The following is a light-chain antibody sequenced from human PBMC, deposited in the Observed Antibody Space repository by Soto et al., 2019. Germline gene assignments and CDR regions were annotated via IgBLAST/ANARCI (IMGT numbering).Light chain of an antibody. CDR2: AAS. J-gene: IGKJ2*01. CDR1: QSISNS. V-gene: IGKV1-39*01. Sequence: DIQMTQSPSSLSASVGDIVTITCRASQSISNSLNWYQQKPGKAPNLLIYAASRLQSGVPSRFSGSGSGTDFTLTISSLQPEDFATFYCQQSYSTPRTFGQGTKLEIK. CDR3: QQSYSTPRT.